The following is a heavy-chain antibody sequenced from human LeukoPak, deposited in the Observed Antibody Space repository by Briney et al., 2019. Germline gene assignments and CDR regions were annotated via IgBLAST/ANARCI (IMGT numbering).Heavy chain of an antibody. CDR3: ARDPRRYSRSTSCPYYYYGMDV. Sequence: GGSLRLSCAASGFTFSSYAMHWVRQAPGKGLEWVAVISYDGSNKYYADSVKGRFTISRDNSKNALYLQMNSLRAEDTAVYYCARDPRRYSRSTSCPYYYYGMDVWGQGTTVTVS. CDR2: ISYDGSNK. V-gene: IGHV3-30-3*01. CDR1: GFTFSSYA. J-gene: IGHJ6*02. D-gene: IGHD2-2*01.